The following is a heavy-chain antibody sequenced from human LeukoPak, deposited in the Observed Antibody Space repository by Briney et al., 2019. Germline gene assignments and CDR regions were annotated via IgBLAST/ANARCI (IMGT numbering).Heavy chain of an antibody. V-gene: IGHV3-33*01. CDR1: RFTFSTYA. Sequence: GGSLRLSCAASRFTFSTYAMHWVRQAPGKALEWVGVIWNDGSNKYYGDSVEGRFTISRDNYKNTLYLQMSSLRPEDSAVYYCARMGQYDLGSESRLSGLDGWGQGIAVIVSS. D-gene: IGHD3-3*01. CDR3: ARMGQYDLGSESRLSGLDG. J-gene: IGHJ6*02. CDR2: IWNDGSNK.